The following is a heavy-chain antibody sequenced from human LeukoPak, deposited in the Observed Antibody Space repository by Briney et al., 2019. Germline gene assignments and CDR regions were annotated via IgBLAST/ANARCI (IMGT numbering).Heavy chain of an antibody. V-gene: IGHV1-69*13. CDR1: GGTFSSYA. CDR3: ARATSNYGGNFDY. D-gene: IGHD4-23*01. J-gene: IGHJ4*02. Sequence: SVKVSCKASGGTFSSYAISWVRQAPGQGLEWMGGIIPIFGTANYAQKFQGRVTITADESTSTAYMELSSLRSEDTAVYYCARATSNYGGNFDYWGQGTLVTVSS. CDR2: IIPIFGTA.